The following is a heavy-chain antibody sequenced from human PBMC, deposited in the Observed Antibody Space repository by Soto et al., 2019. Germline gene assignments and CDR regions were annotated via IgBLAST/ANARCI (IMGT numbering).Heavy chain of an antibody. D-gene: IGHD5-18*01. Sequence: ASVKVSCKASGYTFTSYAMHWVRQAPGQRLEWMGWINAGNGNTKYSQKFQGRVTITRDTSASTAYMELSSLRSEDTAVYYCARDCRDDSYGFIGARYYYYSMDVWGQGTTVTVSS. CDR1: GYTFTSYA. J-gene: IGHJ6*02. CDR3: ARDCRDDSYGFIGARYYYYSMDV. V-gene: IGHV1-3*01. CDR2: INAGNGNT.